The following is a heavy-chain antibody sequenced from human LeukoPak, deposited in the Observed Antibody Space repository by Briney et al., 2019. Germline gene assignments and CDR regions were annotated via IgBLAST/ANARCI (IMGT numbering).Heavy chain of an antibody. CDR1: GFTFSSYG. D-gene: IGHD6-13*01. CDR2: IKQDGSEK. Sequence: GGSLRLSCAASGFTFSSYGMTWVRQAPGKGLEWVANIKQDGSEKYYVDSVKGRFTISRDNAKNSLYLQMNSLRAEDTALYYCARGSSLGIWGQGTMVTVSS. V-gene: IGHV3-7*01. J-gene: IGHJ3*02. CDR3: ARGSSLGI.